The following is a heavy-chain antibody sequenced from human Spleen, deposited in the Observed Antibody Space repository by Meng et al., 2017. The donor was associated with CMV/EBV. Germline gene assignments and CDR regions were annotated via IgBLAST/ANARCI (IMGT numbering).Heavy chain of an antibody. CDR1: GFTFSSYA. V-gene: IGHV3-23*01. CDR2: ISDSAINT. CDR3: TTCRDTRGYFYYAMDV. Sequence: ETLSLTCAASGFTFSSYAMTWVRQAPGKGLEWVSAISDSAINTYYADSVKGRFTISRDNSKNTLYLQMNSLRAEDAAVYYCTTCRDTRGYFYYAMDVWGQGTTVTVSS. J-gene: IGHJ6*02. D-gene: IGHD1-1*01.